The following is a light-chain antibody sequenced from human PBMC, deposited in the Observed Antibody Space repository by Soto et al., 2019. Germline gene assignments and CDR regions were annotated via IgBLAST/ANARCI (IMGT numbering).Light chain of an antibody. CDR2: DVS. J-gene: IGKJ5*01. CDR1: QNISNY. CDR3: QKRSNWPIT. Sequence: IVLTQSPATLSLSPGKSATLSCRASQNISNYLIWYQQKPGQAPRLLIYDVSNRATGIPDRFSGSGSGTDLNLTISSLQPEDFAVYYCQKRSNWPITCGQGTRLEIK. V-gene: IGKV3-11*01.